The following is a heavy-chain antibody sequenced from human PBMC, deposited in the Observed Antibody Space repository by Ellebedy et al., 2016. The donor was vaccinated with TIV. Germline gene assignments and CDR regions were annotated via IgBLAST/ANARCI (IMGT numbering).Heavy chain of an antibody. V-gene: IGHV3-7*01. D-gene: IGHD3-22*01. CDR2: IKHDESEK. Sequence: GESLKISCAASGFTFSRHWMSWVRQAPGQGLEWVASIKHDESEKFFVDSVRGRFTISRDSAKSSLYLQMNSLRAEDTAVYYCARDYYDSPVYYYLDYWGQGTLVTVSS. CDR3: ARDYYDSPVYYYLDY. J-gene: IGHJ4*02. CDR1: GFTFSRHW.